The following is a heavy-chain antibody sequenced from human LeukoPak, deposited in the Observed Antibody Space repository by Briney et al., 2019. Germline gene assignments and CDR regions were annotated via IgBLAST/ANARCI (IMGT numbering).Heavy chain of an antibody. V-gene: IGHV1-2*02. Sequence: GASVKVSCKASGYTFTGYYMHWVRQAPGQGLEWMGWINPNSGGTNYAQKFQGRVTMTRDTSISTAYMELSRLRSDDTAVYYCVRVMSLRYFDWLEPNWGQGTLVTVSS. CDR3: VRVMSLRYFDWLEPN. D-gene: IGHD3-9*01. CDR2: INPNSGGT. CDR1: GYTFTGYY. J-gene: IGHJ4*02.